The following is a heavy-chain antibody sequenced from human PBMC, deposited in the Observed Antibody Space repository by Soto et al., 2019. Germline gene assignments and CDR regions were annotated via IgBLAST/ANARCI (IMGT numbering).Heavy chain of an antibody. J-gene: IGHJ4*02. D-gene: IGHD3-10*01. CDR3: ARSTMVRGGAVKTFDY. CDR1: GGSISSGGYY. CDR2: IYYSGST. Sequence: SETLSLTCTVSGGSISSGGYYWSWIRQHPGKGLEWIGYIYYSGSTYYNPSLKSRVTISVDTSKNQFSLKLSSVTAADTAVYYCARSTMVRGGAVKTFDYWGQGTLVTVSS. V-gene: IGHV4-31*03.